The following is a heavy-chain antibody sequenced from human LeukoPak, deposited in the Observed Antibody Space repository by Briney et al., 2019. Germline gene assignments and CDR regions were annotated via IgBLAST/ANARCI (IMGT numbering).Heavy chain of an antibody. J-gene: IGHJ4*02. V-gene: IGHV4-39*01. CDR1: GGSISVGAYY. CDR3: ARKAYSGYDYERSYFDY. CDR2: IFYSGST. D-gene: IGHD5-12*01. Sequence: SETLSLTCTVSGGSISVGAYYWGWIRQPPEKGLEWIGNIFYSGSTYYSPSLKSRLTISVDTSKNQFSLELSSVTAADTAVYYCARKAYSGYDYERSYFDYWGQGTLVTVSS.